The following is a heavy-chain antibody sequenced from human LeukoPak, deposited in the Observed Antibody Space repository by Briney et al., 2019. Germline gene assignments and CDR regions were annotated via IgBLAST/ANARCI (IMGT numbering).Heavy chain of an antibody. CDR2: IYSGGST. CDR1: GFTVSSNY. D-gene: IGHD3-10*01. J-gene: IGHJ5*02. CDR3: AGTVTMVRGVIAEYNWFDP. Sequence: GGSLRLSCAASGFTVSSNYMSWVRQAPGKGLEWVSVIYSGGSTYYADSVKGRFTISRHNSKNTLYLQMNSLRAEDTAVYYCAGTVTMVRGVIAEYNWFDPWGQGTLVTVSS. V-gene: IGHV3-53*04.